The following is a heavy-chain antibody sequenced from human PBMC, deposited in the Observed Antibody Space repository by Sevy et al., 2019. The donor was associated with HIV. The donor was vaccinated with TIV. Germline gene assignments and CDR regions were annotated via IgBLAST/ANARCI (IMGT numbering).Heavy chain of an antibody. V-gene: IGHV3-33*01. CDR2: IWYDGSSK. D-gene: IGHD3-10*01. CDR1: GFTFSSYG. J-gene: IGHJ4*02. Sequence: GGSLRLSCAASGFTFSSYGMHWVRQAPGKGLEWVAVIWYDGSSKYYADSVKGRFTVSRVNSKNTLYLQMNSLRAEDTAVYYCARDKLLPFTVTMVRGALSYYFDSWGQGTLVTVSS. CDR3: ARDKLLPFTVTMVRGALSYYFDS.